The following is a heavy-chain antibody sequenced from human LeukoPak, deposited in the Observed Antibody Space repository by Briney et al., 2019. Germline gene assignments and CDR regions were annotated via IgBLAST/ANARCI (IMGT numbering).Heavy chain of an antibody. V-gene: IGHV3-23*01. J-gene: IGHJ4*02. CDR1: GFTFGSYA. CDR2: ITGSESST. Sequence: GGSLGLSCAASGFTFGSYAMTWVRQAPGKGLEWVSVITGSESSTYYADSVRGRFTISRDNPKNTLYLQMNSLRADDTAVYYCARGEGGHKFDHWGQGTLVTVSS. D-gene: IGHD2-15*01. CDR3: ARGEGGHKFDH.